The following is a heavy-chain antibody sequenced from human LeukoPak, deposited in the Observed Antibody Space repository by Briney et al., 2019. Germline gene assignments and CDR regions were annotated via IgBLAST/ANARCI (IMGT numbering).Heavy chain of an antibody. D-gene: IGHD2-15*01. CDR1: GGSFSGYY. CDR2: INHSGST. V-gene: IGHV4-34*01. Sequence: PSETLSLTCAVYGGSFSGYYWSWIRQPPGKGLEWIGEINHSGSTNYNPSLKSRVTISVDTSKNQFSLKLSSVTAADTAVYYCARGPPVVRLLLKPRGGIIDYWGQGTLVTVSS. CDR3: ARGPPVVRLLLKPRGGIIDY. J-gene: IGHJ4*02.